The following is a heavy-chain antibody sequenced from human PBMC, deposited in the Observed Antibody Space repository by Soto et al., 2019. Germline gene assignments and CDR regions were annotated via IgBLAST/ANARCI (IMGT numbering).Heavy chain of an antibody. CDR2: IIPIFGTA. V-gene: IGHV1-69*06. CDR1: GGTFSSYA. Sequence: SVKVSCKASGGTFSSYAISRVRQAPGQGLEWMGGIIPIFGTANYAQKFQGRVTITADKSTSTAYMELSSLRSEDTAVYYCARGRSCGSGKCRELSVWGQGTTVTVSS. D-gene: IGHD1-26*01. CDR3: ARGRSCGSGKCRELSV. J-gene: IGHJ6*02.